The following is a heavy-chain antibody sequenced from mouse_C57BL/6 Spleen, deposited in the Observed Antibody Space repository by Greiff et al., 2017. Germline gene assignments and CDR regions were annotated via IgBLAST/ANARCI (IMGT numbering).Heavy chain of an antibody. V-gene: IGHV1-62-3*01. CDR2: ISPNGGGT. D-gene: IGHD1-1*01. Sequence: VQLQQPGAELVKPGASLKLSCTASGFTFTSYCMPWVRQSPGRGLEWVGSISPNGGGTKYNEKVKGKVTLTGDKPYSTAYMQLSSLTSEDSAVYYCAREGYYAYFDYWGQGTTLTVSS. J-gene: IGHJ2*01. CDR3: AREGYYAYFDY. CDR1: GFTFTSYC.